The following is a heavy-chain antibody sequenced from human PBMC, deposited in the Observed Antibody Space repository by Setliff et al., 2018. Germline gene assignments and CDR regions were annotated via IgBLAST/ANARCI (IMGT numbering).Heavy chain of an antibody. CDR1: GFTFSNAW. Sequence: GGSLRLSCAASGFTFSNAWMSWVRQAPGKGLEWVGQIKRKTDGETTDYAAPVKGRFIISRDDSKRTLYLQMNSLKNEDTALYYCMSTPSGTYYTYYYYYNMDVWGKGTQVTVSS. D-gene: IGHD3-10*01. CDR2: IKRKTDGETT. V-gene: IGHV3-15*01. J-gene: IGHJ6*03. CDR3: MSTPSGTYYTYYYYYNMDV.